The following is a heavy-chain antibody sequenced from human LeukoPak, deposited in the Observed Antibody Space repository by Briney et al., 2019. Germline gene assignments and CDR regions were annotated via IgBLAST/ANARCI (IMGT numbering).Heavy chain of an antibody. CDR1: GFTFRAYW. Sequence: GGSLRLSCAASGFTFRAYWMTWVRQAPGKGLEWVANIKQDGSEKYYVDSVKGRFTISRDNAKNSLYLQMNSLRAEDTAVYYCARGLRGPDYWGQGTLVTVSS. J-gene: IGHJ4*02. V-gene: IGHV3-7*01. CDR3: ARGLRGPDY. CDR2: IKQDGSEK. D-gene: IGHD5-24*01.